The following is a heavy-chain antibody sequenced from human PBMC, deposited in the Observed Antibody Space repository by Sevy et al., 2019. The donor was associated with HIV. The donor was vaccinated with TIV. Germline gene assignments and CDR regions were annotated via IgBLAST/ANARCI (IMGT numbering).Heavy chain of an antibody. D-gene: IGHD3-22*01. CDR2: ISGSGGST. CDR3: AKDSSYEPYYFDY. V-gene: IGHV3-23*01. CDR1: GFTFSSYA. Sequence: VGSLRLSCAASGFTFSSYAMSWVRQAPGKGLEWVSAISGSGGSTYYADSVKGRFTISRDNSKNTLYLQMNSLRAEDTAVYYCAKDSSYEPYYFDYWGQGTLVTVSS. J-gene: IGHJ4*02.